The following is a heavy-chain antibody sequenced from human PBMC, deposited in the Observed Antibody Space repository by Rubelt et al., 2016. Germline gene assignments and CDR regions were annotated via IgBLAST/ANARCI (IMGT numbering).Heavy chain of an antibody. J-gene: IGHJ6*02. V-gene: IGHV1-2*06. D-gene: IGHD4-11*01. CDR3: ARSYSNYQDGYYYYYGMDV. CDR2: INPNSGGT. Sequence: APGQGPEWMGRINPNSGGTNYAQKFQGRVTMTRDTSISTAYMELSRLRSDDTAVYYCARSYSNYQDGYYYYYGMDVWGQGTTVTVSS.